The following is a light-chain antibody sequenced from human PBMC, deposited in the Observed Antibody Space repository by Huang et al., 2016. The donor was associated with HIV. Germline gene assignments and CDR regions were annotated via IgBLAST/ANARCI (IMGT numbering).Light chain of an antibody. Sequence: EIVMTQSPATLSVSPGERATLSCRASQSVDINFAWYQQKVGQPPRLLVYGASTRATGIPTRFSGSGSGTEFNLNISSLQSEDFAVYYCQQYNPWPPWTFGQGTRVEIK. V-gene: IGKV3-15*01. CDR1: QSVDIN. CDR2: GAS. J-gene: IGKJ1*01. CDR3: QQYNPWPPWT.